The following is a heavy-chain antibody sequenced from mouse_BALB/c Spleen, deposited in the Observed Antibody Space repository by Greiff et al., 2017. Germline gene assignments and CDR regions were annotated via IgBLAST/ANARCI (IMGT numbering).Heavy chain of an antibody. J-gene: IGHJ2*01. CDR2: IRNKANGYTT. Sequence: EVHLVESGGGLVQPGGSLRLSCATSGFTFTAYYMSWVRQPPGKALEWLGFIRNKANGYTTEYSASVKGRFTISRDNSQSILYLQMNTLRAEDSATYYCARDLSTGYFDYWGQGTTLTGSS. D-gene: IGHD1-1*01. CDR3: ARDLSTGYFDY. V-gene: IGHV7-3*02. CDR1: GFTFTAYY.